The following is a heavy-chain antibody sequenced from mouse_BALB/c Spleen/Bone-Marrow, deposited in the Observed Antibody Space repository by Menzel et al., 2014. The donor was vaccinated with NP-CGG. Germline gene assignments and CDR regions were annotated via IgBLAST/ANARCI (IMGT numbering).Heavy chain of an antibody. J-gene: IGHJ1*01. Sequence: VQLQQSGAELVKPGASVKLSCKASGYTFXSYYMYWVKQRPGQGLEWIGGINPSNGGTNFNEKFKSKTTLTVDKSSSTAYMQLSGLTSEDSAVYYCTRDHYYYGSSYWYFDVWGAGTTVTVSS. D-gene: IGHD1-1*01. CDR1: GYTFXSYY. CDR2: INPSNGGT. V-gene: IGHV1S81*02. CDR3: TRDHYYYGSSYWYFDV.